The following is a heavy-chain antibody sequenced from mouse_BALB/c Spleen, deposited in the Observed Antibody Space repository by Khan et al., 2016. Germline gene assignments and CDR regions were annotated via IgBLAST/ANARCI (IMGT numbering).Heavy chain of an antibody. CDR2: IHPSDSET. CDR3: ERYVMITTPYYAMDY. J-gene: IGHJ4*01. CDR1: GYSFTTYW. V-gene: IGHV1S82*01. D-gene: IGHD2-4*01. Sequence: QVQLQQPGAELVRPGASVKLSCKASGYSFTTYWMNWVKQRPGQGLEWIGMIHPSDSETRLNQKFKDMATLTVDKSSSTAYMQLSSPTSEDSADYDWERYVMITTPYYAMDYWGQGTSVTVSS.